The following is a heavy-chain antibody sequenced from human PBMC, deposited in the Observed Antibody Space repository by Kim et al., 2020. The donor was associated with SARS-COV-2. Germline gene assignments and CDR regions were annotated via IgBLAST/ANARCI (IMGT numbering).Heavy chain of an antibody. CDR2: ISGSGGST. Sequence: GGSLRLSCAASGFTFSSYAMSWVRQAPGKGLEWVSAISGSGGSTYYADSVKGRFTISRDNSKNTLYLQMNSLRAEDTAVYYCAKGFLKTYPITMVRGVMDLHNWFDPWGQGTLVTVSS. D-gene: IGHD3-10*01. V-gene: IGHV3-23*01. CDR3: AKGFLKTYPITMVRGVMDLHNWFDP. CDR1: GFTFSSYA. J-gene: IGHJ5*02.